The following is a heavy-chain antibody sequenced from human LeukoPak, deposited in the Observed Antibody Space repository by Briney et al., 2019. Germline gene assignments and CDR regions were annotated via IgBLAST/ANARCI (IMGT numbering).Heavy chain of an antibody. CDR3: GGFSDDYYYYYMDV. Sequence: GGSLRVSCVASGFTFNSYNMNWVRQAPGKGLEWVSSISGSSSYKYSADSLSGRFTISRDNARNSLYLQMNSLRVEDTAVYYCGGFSDDYYYYYMDVWGKGTTVTVSS. V-gene: IGHV3-21*01. CDR2: ISGSSSYK. J-gene: IGHJ6*03. D-gene: IGHD3-10*01. CDR1: GFTFNSYN.